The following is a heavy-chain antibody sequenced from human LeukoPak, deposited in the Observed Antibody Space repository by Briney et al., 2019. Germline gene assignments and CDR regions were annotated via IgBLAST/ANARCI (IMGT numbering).Heavy chain of an antibody. CDR1: GFTFGDYA. V-gene: IGHV3-49*03. J-gene: IGHJ4*02. CDR2: IRSKAYGGTT. CDR3: TRGPERYCSSTSCSPIDY. Sequence: GGSLRLSCTASGFTFGDYAMSWFRQAPGRGLEWVGFIRSKAYGGTTEYAASVKGRFTISRDDSKSIAYLQMNSLKTEDTAVYYSTRGPERYCSSTSCSPIDYWGQGTLVTVSS. D-gene: IGHD2-2*01.